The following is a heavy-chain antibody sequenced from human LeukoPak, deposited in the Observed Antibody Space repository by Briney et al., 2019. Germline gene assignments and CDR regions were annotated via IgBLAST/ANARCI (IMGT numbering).Heavy chain of an antibody. CDR3: ARTSIAAHTLDY. D-gene: IGHD6-13*01. CDR1: GYTFTSYG. CDR2: ISAYNGNT. J-gene: IGHJ4*02. V-gene: IGHV1-18*01. Sequence: ASVKVSCKASGYTFTSYGISWVRQAPGQGLEWMGWISAYNGNTNYAQKLQGRVTMTTDTSTSTAYMELRSLRSDDTAVYYRARTSIAAHTLDYWGQGTLVTVSS.